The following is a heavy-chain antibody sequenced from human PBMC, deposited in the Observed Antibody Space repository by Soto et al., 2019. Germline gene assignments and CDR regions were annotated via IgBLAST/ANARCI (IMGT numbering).Heavy chain of an antibody. V-gene: IGHV1-69*06. Sequence: QVQLVQSGAEVKKPGSSVKVSCKASGGTFSSSVISWVRQAPGQGLEWMAGTIPIFGTANYAQKFQGRVTVSADKSTSPAYMELSSLRSDDTAVYYCASQSGSGSYSAWGQGTLVTVSS. CDR1: GGTFSSSV. CDR3: ASQSGSGSYSA. J-gene: IGHJ5*02. CDR2: TIPIFGTA. D-gene: IGHD3-10*01.